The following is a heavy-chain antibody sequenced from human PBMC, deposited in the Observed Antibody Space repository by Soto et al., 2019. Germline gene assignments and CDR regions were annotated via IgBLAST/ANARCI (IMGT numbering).Heavy chain of an antibody. CDR2: INHSGST. CDR3: ARGSGARGDVLLSMDV. Sequence: SETVSLTCAVYGGSFSGYYWSWIRQPPGKGLEWIGKINHSGSTNYNPSLKSRVTISVDTSKNQFSLKLCSVTAADTAVYYCARGSGARGDVLLSMDVWGQGTTVTVSS. CDR1: GGSFSGYY. J-gene: IGHJ6*02. V-gene: IGHV4-34*01. D-gene: IGHD3-10*01.